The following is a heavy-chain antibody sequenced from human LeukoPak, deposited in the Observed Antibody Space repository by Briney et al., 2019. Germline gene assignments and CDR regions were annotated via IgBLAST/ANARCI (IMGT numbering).Heavy chain of an antibody. CDR3: ARVPYYDSSGYYWYYYYGMDV. J-gene: IGHJ6*02. D-gene: IGHD3-22*01. CDR2: ST. V-gene: IGHV4-34*01. Sequence: STNYNPPLKSRVTISVDTSKNQFSLKLSSVTAADTAVYYCARVPYYDSSGYYWYYYYGMDVWGQGTTVTVSS.